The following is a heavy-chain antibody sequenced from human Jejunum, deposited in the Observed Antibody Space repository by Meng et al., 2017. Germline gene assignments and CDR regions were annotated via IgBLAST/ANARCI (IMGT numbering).Heavy chain of an antibody. V-gene: IGHV1-18*01. Sequence: QVQLVQSGPEVKSPGASVKVSCKGSGFSFNIYAITWVRVAPGQGLEWMGYISADNGNTQYAQKFQGRVSMTSDTSTNTAYMELSSLTSDDTAVYYCARGTGPVAYWGQGTRVTVSS. CDR1: GFSFNIYA. J-gene: IGHJ4*02. CDR2: ISADNGNT. CDR3: ARGTGPVAY. D-gene: IGHD4-23*01.